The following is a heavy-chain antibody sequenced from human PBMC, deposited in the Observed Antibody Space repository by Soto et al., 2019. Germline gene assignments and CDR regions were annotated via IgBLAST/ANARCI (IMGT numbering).Heavy chain of an antibody. D-gene: IGHD3-10*01. CDR1: GGTFSSYA. V-gene: IGHV1-69*13. CDR3: ERLGENYYGSGSLRTSSPPKYYYYGMDV. Sequence: ASVKVSCKASGGTFSSYAISWVRQAPGQGLEWMGGIIPIFGTANYAQKFQGRVTITADESTSTAYMELSSLRSEDTAVYYCERLGENYYGSGSLRTSSPPKYYYYGMDVWGQGTTVTVSS. J-gene: IGHJ6*02. CDR2: IIPIFGTA.